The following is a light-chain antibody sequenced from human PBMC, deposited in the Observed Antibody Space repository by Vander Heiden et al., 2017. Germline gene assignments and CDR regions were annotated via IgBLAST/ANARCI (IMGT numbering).Light chain of an antibody. CDR1: QSVSSSY. CDR2: GAS. CDR3: QQYGSSLPWT. V-gene: IGKV3-20*01. Sequence: EIVLTQSTGTLSLSPGERATLSCRASQSVSSSYLAWYQQKPGQAPRLLIHGASSRATGIPDRFSGSGYGTDFTLTINRREPEDFAVYYCQQYGSSLPWTFGQGTKVEIK. J-gene: IGKJ1*01.